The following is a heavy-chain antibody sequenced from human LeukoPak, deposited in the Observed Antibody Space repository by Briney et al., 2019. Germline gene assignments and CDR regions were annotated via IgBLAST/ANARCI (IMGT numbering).Heavy chain of an antibody. CDR2: ISSSSSYI. CDR1: GFTFSSYS. V-gene: IGHV3-21*01. J-gene: IGHJ6*02. D-gene: IGHD4-17*01. CDR3: ARTPPTSYGVLNYYYYGMDV. Sequence: GGSLRLSCATSGFTFSSYSMNWVRQAPGKGLEWVSSISSSSSYIYYADSVKGRFTISRDNAKNSLYLQMNSLRAEDTAVYYCARTPPTSYGVLNYYYYGMDVWGQGTTVTVSS.